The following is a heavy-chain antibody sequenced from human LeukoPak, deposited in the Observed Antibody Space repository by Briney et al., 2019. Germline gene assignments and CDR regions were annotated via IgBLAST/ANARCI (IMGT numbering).Heavy chain of an antibody. CDR2: IYSDNT. CDR3: ARRAGAYSHPYDY. D-gene: IGHD4/OR15-4a*01. Sequence: GGSLRLSCTVSGFTVSSNSMSWVRQAPGKGLEWVSFIYSDNTHYSASVKGRFTISRDNSKNTLYLQMNSLRAEDTAVYSCARRAGAYSHPYDYWGQGTLVTVSS. CDR1: GFTVSSNS. J-gene: IGHJ4*02. V-gene: IGHV3-53*01.